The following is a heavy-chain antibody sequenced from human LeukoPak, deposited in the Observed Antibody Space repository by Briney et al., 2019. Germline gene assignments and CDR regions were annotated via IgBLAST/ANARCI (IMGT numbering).Heavy chain of an antibody. V-gene: IGHV4-4*07. J-gene: IGHJ6*03. CDR1: GGSVSSYY. CDR2: IYTSGST. CDR3: ARTTEGGYTYGYFYYYYMDV. D-gene: IGHD5-18*01. Sequence: PSETLSLTCTFSGGSVSSYYWSWIRQPAGKGLEWIGRIYTSGSTNYNPSLKSRVTMSVDTSKNQFSLKLSSVTAADTAVYYCARTTEGGYTYGYFYYYYMDVWGKGTTVTISS.